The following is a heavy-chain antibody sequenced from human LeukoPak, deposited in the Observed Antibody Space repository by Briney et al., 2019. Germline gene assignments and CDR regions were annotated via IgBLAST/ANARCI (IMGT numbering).Heavy chain of an antibody. CDR3: ASSGGLK. Sequence: PGGSLRLSCAASGFIFSSYGMNWVRQAPGKGLEWVSFISGSSTTIYYADSVKGRFTISRDNAKNSPYLQMNSLRAEDTAVYYCASSGGLKWGQGTLVTVSS. J-gene: IGHJ4*02. D-gene: IGHD2-15*01. CDR2: ISGSSTTI. V-gene: IGHV3-48*01. CDR1: GFIFSSYG.